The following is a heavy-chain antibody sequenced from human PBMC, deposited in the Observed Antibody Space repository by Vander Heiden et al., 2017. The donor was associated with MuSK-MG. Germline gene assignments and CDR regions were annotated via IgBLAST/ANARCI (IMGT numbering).Heavy chain of an antibody. Sequence: VQLQQWGAGLLRPSETLSLPCAVYGGSLSGYYWPWIRQSPGMGLGGIGGVDIVGSTNYNPSLKSRVTISIDTSKNQFSLKLSSVTAADTAVYSCVNGGNRGDVWYFELWGRGTQVTVSS. V-gene: IGHV4-34*01. CDR2: VDIVGST. CDR3: VNGGNRGDVWYFEL. D-gene: IGHD2-15*01. CDR1: GGSLSGYY. J-gene: IGHJ2*01.